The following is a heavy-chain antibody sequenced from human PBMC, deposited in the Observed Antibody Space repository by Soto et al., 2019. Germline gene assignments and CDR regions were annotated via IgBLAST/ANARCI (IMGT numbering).Heavy chain of an antibody. CDR2: IIPILGIA. CDR3: ARDGRRGPNWFDP. J-gene: IGHJ5*02. CDR1: GGTFSSYT. D-gene: IGHD2-15*01. Sequence: SVKVSCKASGGTFSSYTISWVRQAPGQGLEWMGRIIPILGIANYAQKFQGRVTITADKSTSTAYMELSSLRSEDTAVYYCARDGRRGPNWFDPWGQGTLVTVSS. V-gene: IGHV1-69*04.